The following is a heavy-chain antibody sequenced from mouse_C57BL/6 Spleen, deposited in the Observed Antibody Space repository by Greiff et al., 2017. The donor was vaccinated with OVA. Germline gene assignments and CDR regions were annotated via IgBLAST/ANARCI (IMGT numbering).Heavy chain of an antibody. D-gene: IGHD1-1*01. CDR3: ARRGYYGSSCFDY. V-gene: IGHV1-64*01. CDR2: IHPNSGST. CDR1: GYTFTSYW. Sequence: QVQLQQPGAELVKPGASVTLSCKASGYTFTSYWMHWVKQRPGQGLEWIGMIHPNSGSTNYNEKFKSKATLTVDKSSSTAYMQLSSLTSEDSAVYYCARRGYYGSSCFDYWGQGTTLTVSS. J-gene: IGHJ2*01.